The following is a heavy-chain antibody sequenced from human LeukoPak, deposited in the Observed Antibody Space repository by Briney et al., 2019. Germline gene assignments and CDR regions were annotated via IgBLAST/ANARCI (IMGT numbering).Heavy chain of an antibody. D-gene: IGHD1-26*01. Sequence: SETLSLTCTVSGGSISSYYWSWIGQPPGKGLEWIGYIYYSGSINYNPSLKSRVTISVDTSKNQFSLKPRSVTAADTAVYYCARYSGSYSGFDYWGQGTLVTVSS. V-gene: IGHV4-59*08. CDR1: GGSISSYY. J-gene: IGHJ4*02. CDR2: IYYSGSI. CDR3: ARYSGSYSGFDY.